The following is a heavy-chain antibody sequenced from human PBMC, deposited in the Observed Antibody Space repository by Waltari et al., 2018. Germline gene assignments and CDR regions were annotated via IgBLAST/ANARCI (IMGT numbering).Heavy chain of an antibody. V-gene: IGHV4-39*01. CDR1: GASLSSKNSY. Sequence: QLQLQESGPGLVKPSETLSLTCTVPGASLSSKNSYWAWIRQPPGKGLEWIGTIVYTGTTYYHPSLKSRVTISVDTSKNQFSLKLSSVSAADTAVYYCARHVSNYYDTTGYPPHFDYWGQGTLVTVSS. CDR2: IVYTGTT. J-gene: IGHJ4*02. D-gene: IGHD3-22*01. CDR3: ARHVSNYYDTTGYPPHFDY.